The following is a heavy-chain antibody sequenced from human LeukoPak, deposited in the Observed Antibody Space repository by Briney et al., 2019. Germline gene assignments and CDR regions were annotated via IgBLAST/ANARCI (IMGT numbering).Heavy chain of an antibody. CDR1: GGSISSSTW. J-gene: IGHJ6*02. CDR2: VFYSGST. CDR3: ARQGYGDYPWNYYYGMDV. D-gene: IGHD4-17*01. V-gene: IGHV4-4*02. Sequence: SETLSLTCAVSGGSISSSTWWTWVRQPPGKGLEWIGEVFYSGSTNSNPSLKSRLTMSVDESKHEFSLKLTSVTAADTAVYYCARQGYGDYPWNYYYGMDVWGQGTTVTVSS.